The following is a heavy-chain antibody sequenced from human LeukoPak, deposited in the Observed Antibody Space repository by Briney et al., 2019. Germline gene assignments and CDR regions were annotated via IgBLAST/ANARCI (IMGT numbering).Heavy chain of an antibody. CDR2: IYYSGNT. J-gene: IGHJ6*02. V-gene: IGHV4-39*07. Sequence: SETLSLTCTVSGGSISGSDYYWTWIRQPPGKGLEWIASIYYSGNTLYNPSLKSRVTISVDTSKNQFSLKLSSVTAADTAVYYCARGRYCSSTSCPKRGHYYYYGMDVWGQGTTVTVSS. D-gene: IGHD2-2*01. CDR1: GGSISGSDYY. CDR3: ARGRYCSSTSCPKRGHYYYYGMDV.